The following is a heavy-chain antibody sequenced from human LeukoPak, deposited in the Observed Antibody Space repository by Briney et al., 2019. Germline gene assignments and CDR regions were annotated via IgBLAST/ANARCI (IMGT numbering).Heavy chain of an antibody. CDR2: IYSSGNT. D-gene: IGHD5-24*01. V-gene: IGHV4-59*01. Sequence: TSETLSLTCAVSGGSISGYYWSWLRQSPGKGLEWIGFIYSSGNTNYNPSFTSRATISVDTSKNQFSLKLNSVTAADTAVYYCARDRDGFNGGAFDIWGQGTVVTVSS. CDR1: GGSISGYY. CDR3: ARDRDGFNGGAFDI. J-gene: IGHJ3*02.